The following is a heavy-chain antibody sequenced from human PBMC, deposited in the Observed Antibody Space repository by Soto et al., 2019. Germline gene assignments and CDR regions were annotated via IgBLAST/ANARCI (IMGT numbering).Heavy chain of an antibody. J-gene: IGHJ4*02. CDR1: GGSISSYY. Sequence: QVQLQESGPGLVKPSETLSLTCTVSGGSISSYYWSWIRQPPGKGLEWIGYIYYSGSTNYNPSLMSRDTISVDTAKTQFSLKLSSVTAADTAVYYCARFDGSGRYFDYWGQGTLVTVSS. CDR3: ARFDGSGRYFDY. D-gene: IGHD2-15*01. CDR2: IYYSGST. V-gene: IGHV4-59*01.